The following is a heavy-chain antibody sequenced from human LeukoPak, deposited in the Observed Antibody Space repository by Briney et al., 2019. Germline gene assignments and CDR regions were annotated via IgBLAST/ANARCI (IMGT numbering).Heavy chain of an antibody. CDR1: GLTLRSFA. Sequence: GGSLSPSCEASGLTLRSFAMTWAGQAPGKGLEWVAVISYDGSNKYYADSVKGRFTISRDNSKNTLYLQMNSLRAEDTAVYYCARGRSGGDYWGQGTLVTVSS. D-gene: IGHD6-19*01. CDR2: ISYDGSNK. J-gene: IGHJ4*02. CDR3: ARGRSGGDY. V-gene: IGHV3-30-3*01.